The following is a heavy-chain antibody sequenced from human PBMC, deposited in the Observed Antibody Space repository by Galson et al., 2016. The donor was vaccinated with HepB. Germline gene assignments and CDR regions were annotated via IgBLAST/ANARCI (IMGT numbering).Heavy chain of an antibody. CDR3: ASHSRSSPITIFAVVISPFDP. CDR2: ITSNGRGT. J-gene: IGHJ5*02. V-gene: IGHV3-23*01. Sequence: SLSLSCAATGFSFSSHAMSWVRPAPGKGLEWISAITSNGRGTYSAASVKGRFTISRDNSRNTLHLQMNRLSAEDTAVYYCASHSRSSPITIFAVVISPFDPWGQGTLVTVSS. CDR1: GFSFSSHA. D-gene: IGHD3-3*01.